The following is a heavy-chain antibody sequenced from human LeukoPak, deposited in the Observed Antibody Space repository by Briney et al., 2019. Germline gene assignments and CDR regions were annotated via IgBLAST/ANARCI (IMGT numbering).Heavy chain of an antibody. CDR3: ARLYRKVGANDY. CDR2: INHSGST. V-gene: IGHV4-34*01. CDR1: GGSFSGYY. J-gene: IGHJ4*02. D-gene: IGHD1-26*01. Sequence: SETLSLTCAVYGGSFSGYYWSWIRQPPGKGLEWIGEINHSGSTNYNPSLKSRVTISVDTSKNQFSLKLSSVTAVDTAVYYCARLYRKVGANDYWGQGTLVTVSS.